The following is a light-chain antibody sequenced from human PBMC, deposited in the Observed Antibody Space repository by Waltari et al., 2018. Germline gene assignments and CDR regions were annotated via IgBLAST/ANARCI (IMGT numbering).Light chain of an antibody. CDR3: QHDSSSSWT. V-gene: IGKV3-20*01. CDR2: GAS. J-gene: IGKJ1*01. CDR1: QSVSSTY. Sequence: EIVLTQSPGTLSLSPGDRATLSCRASQSVSSTYLAWYQQKPGQAPGLLIYGASSRATGIPDRFSGSGSGTDFTLTISGLEPEDFAVYYCQHDSSSSWTFGQGTKVEIK.